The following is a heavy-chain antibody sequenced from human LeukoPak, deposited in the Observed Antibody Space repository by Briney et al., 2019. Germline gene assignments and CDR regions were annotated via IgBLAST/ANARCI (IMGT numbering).Heavy chain of an antibody. Sequence: GGSLRLSCAASGFTFSSYIMNWVRQAPGKGLEWVSSISSSSGYIYYADSVKGRFTISRDNAKNSLYLQMNSLRAEDTAVYYCARGGHSYGYGDDYWGQGTLVTVSS. CDR3: ARGGHSYGYGDDY. V-gene: IGHV3-21*01. J-gene: IGHJ4*02. CDR1: GFTFSSYI. D-gene: IGHD5-18*01. CDR2: ISSSSGYI.